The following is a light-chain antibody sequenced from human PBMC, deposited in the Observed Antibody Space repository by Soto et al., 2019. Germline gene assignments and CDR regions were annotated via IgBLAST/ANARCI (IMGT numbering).Light chain of an antibody. J-gene: IGKJ4*01. CDR1: QSLLFTNGITY. CDR3: MQRTHWPLT. V-gene: IGKV2-30*01. CDR2: EVS. Sequence: VVLTQSPLSLSVTLGQPASVSCRSSQSLLFTNGITYLTWFHQRPGQPPRRLIYEVSDRDSVVPDRFSGSGSCTDFTLRISSVEAEDVGLVSCMQRTHWPLTFGGGTRVEIK.